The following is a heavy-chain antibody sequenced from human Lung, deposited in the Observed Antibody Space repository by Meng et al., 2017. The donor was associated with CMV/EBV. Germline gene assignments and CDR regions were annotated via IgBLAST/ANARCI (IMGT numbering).Heavy chain of an antibody. CDR2: ISPSGGST. CDR1: GYTFTSYY. V-gene: IGHV1-46*01. J-gene: IGHJ5*02. D-gene: IGHD2-2*02. Sequence: ASXXVSXKASGYTFTSYYMHWVRQAPGQGLEWMGIISPSGGSTSYAQKFQGRVTMTRDTSTSTVYMELSSLRSEDTAVYYCARDNEDPEGYQLLYKRESWFDPWXQGTLVTVSS. CDR3: ARDNEDPEGYQLLYKRESWFDP.